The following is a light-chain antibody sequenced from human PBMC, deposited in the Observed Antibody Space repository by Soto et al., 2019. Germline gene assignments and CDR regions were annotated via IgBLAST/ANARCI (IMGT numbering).Light chain of an antibody. CDR3: QQYYSHPLT. V-gene: IGKV1-8*01. Sequence: AIRMTQSPSSFSASTGDRVTITCRASQGINSYLAWYQQKPGKAPKLLIYAASTLQSGVPSRFSGSGSGTDFTLTISCLQSEDSATYYCQQYYSHPLTFGGGTKVEIK. CDR2: AAS. CDR1: QGINSY. J-gene: IGKJ4*01.